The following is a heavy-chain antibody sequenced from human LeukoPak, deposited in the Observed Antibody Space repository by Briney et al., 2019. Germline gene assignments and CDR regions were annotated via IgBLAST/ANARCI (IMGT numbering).Heavy chain of an antibody. CDR1: GGSISSSDW. D-gene: IGHD3-10*01. CDR3: ARDSGTTGEVRFDP. Sequence: PSETLSLTCAVSGGSISSSDWWNWVRQPPGKGLEWIGRIYGSGSTNYNPSLKSRVTMSLDTSKNQFSLKLSSVTAADTAVYYCARDSGTTGEVRFDPWGQGTLVTVSS. CDR2: IYGSGST. V-gene: IGHV4-4*02. J-gene: IGHJ5*02.